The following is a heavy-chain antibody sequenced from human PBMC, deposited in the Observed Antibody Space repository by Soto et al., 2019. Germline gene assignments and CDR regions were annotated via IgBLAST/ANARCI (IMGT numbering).Heavy chain of an antibody. CDR1: GFTFSSYG. Sequence: QVQLVESGGGVVQPGRSLRLSCAASGFTFSSYGMHWVRQAPGKGLEWVAVISYDGSNKYYADSVKGRFTISRDNSKNXXYXHXNSLRAEDTAVYYCAVGYCSSTSCYAPRLYYYGMDVWGHGTTVTVSS. J-gene: IGHJ6*02. V-gene: IGHV3-30*03. CDR2: ISYDGSNK. CDR3: AVGYCSSTSCYAPRLYYYGMDV. D-gene: IGHD2-2*01.